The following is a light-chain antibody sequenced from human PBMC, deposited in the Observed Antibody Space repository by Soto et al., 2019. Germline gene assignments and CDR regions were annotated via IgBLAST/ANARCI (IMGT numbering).Light chain of an antibody. CDR2: AAT. V-gene: IGKV3-20*01. J-gene: IGKJ2*01. CDR3: QQFGSSPYA. Sequence: EIVLTQSPGTLSLSPGERATLSCRASQSVSRSNLAWYHQKPGQAPRLLIYAATSRATGISDRFSGSGSGTDFTLSISRLEPEDFAVYYCQQFGSSPYAIGQGTMLEIK. CDR1: QSVSRSN.